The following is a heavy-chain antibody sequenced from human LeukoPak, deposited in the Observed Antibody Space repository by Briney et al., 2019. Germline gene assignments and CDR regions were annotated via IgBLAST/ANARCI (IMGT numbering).Heavy chain of an antibody. CDR2: INSDGSST. Sequence: GGSLRLSCAASGFTFSTYWMHWVRQAPGKGLVWVSRINSDGSSTTYADSVKGRFTVSRDNAKNTLYLQMNSLRAEDTAVYYCVTGSYCGGDCYSGPPTGDYYYYGMDVWGQGTRSPSP. V-gene: IGHV3-74*01. CDR3: VTGSYCGGDCYSGPPTGDYYYYGMDV. CDR1: GFTFSTYW. D-gene: IGHD2-21*02. J-gene: IGHJ6*02.